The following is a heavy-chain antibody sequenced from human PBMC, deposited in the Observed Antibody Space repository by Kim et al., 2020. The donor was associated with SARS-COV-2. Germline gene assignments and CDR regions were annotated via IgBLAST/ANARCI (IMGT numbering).Heavy chain of an antibody. D-gene: IGHD2-15*01. CDR2: IYYSGST. Sequence: SETLSLTCTVSGGSISSSSYYWGWIRQPPGKGLEWIGSIYYSGSTYYNPSLKSRVTISVDTSKNQFSLKLSSVTAADTAVYYCARHERKGLFVVVVAATPPEDWGQGTLVTVSS. V-gene: IGHV4-39*01. J-gene: IGHJ4*02. CDR1: GGSISSSSYY. CDR3: ARHERKGLFVVVVAATPPED.